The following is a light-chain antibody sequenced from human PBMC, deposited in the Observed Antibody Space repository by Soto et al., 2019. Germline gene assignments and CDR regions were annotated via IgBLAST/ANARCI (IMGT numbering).Light chain of an antibody. Sequence: DIVLTQSPCTLSLSPGERATISCRASQIVSNYLAWYQQKPGQAPRLLMYGASSTATGIPARFSGSGSGTDYTLTISSLEPEDFAVYYCQQRSNWPSITFGQGTRLEIK. J-gene: IGKJ5*01. V-gene: IGKV3-11*01. CDR2: GAS. CDR1: QIVSNY. CDR3: QQRSNWPSIT.